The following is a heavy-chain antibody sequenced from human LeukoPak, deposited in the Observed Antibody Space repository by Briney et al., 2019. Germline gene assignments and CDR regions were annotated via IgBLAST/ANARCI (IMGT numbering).Heavy chain of an antibody. Sequence: KPSETLSLTCTVSGGSISSYYWSWIRQPPGKGLEWIGYIYYSGSTNYNPSLKSRVTISVDTSKNQFSLKLSSVTAADTAVYYCARHLSSYGYVYYFDYWGQGTLVTVSS. D-gene: IGHD5-18*01. CDR1: GGSISSYY. J-gene: IGHJ4*02. V-gene: IGHV4-59*01. CDR3: ARHLSSYGYVYYFDY. CDR2: IYYSGST.